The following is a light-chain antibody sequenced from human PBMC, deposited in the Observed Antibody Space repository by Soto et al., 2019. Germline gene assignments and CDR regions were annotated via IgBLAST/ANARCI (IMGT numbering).Light chain of an antibody. V-gene: IGKV3-20*01. CDR3: QQFDGSLWT. J-gene: IGKJ1*01. CDR1: QSVTSTH. Sequence: ERATRRDRASQSVTSTHLAWYQQKPGQAPRLLIYDASTRATGIPDRFNGCLSGRAFNLTIRRLENEDFAVYCCQQFDGSLWTFGRGTKVDIK. CDR2: DAS.